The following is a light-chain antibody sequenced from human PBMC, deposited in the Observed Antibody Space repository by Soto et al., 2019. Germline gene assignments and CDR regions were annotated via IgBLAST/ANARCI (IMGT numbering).Light chain of an antibody. V-gene: IGLV1-47*01. CDR3: SSYTSSSTLDYV. Sequence: QSVLTQPPSASATPGQRVTISCSGSSSNIGTNYVYWYQHLPGTAPKLLIYRNDQRPSGVPDRFSGSMSGTAASLAISGLQAEDEADYYCSSYTSSSTLDYVFGTGTKVTVL. CDR2: RND. CDR1: SSNIGTNY. J-gene: IGLJ1*01.